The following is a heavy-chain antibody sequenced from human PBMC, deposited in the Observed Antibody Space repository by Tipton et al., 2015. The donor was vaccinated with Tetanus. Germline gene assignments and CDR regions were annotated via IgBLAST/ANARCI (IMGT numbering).Heavy chain of an antibody. CDR3: ARPEASGRARGFDI. V-gene: IGHV4-31*03. Sequence: TLSLTCTVSGGSISSGGYYWTWIRQHPERSLEWIGYIYYTGNTYYNPSLKSRVTISVDTSKNQFSLKLTSLTAADTAVYYCARPEASGRARGFDIWGQGTKVTVSP. D-gene: IGHD3-10*01. CDR2: IYYTGNT. CDR1: GGSISSGGYY. J-gene: IGHJ3*02.